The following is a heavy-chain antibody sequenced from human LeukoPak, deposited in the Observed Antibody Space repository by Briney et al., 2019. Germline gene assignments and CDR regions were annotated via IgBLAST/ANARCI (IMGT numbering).Heavy chain of an antibody. CDR1: GFTFSSYS. Sequence: GGSLRLSCAASGFTFSSYSMNWVRQTPGKGLEWVSYISSSSSTIYYADSVKGRFTISRDNAKNSLYLQMNSLRAEDTAVYYCARYCTFRTCSGTKFDSWGQGTLVTVSS. D-gene: IGHD1-1*01. CDR3: ARYCTFRTCSGTKFDS. J-gene: IGHJ4*02. V-gene: IGHV3-48*01. CDR2: ISSSSSTI.